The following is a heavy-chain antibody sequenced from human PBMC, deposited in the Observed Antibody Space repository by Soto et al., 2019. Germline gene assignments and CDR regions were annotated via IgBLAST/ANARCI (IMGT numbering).Heavy chain of an antibody. CDR3: AKDRDIVVVPAAMLAFDI. V-gene: IGHV3-30*18. J-gene: IGHJ3*02. CDR2: ISYDGSNK. D-gene: IGHD2-2*01. CDR1: GFTFSSYG. Sequence: GGSLRLSCAASGFTFSSYGMHWVRQAPGKGLEWVAVISYDGSNKYYADSVKGRFTISRDNSKNTLYLQMNSLRAEDTAVYYCAKDRDIVVVPAAMLAFDIWGQGTMVTVSS.